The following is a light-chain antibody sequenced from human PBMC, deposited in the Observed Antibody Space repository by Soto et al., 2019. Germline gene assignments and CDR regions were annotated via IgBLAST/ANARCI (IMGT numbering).Light chain of an antibody. V-gene: IGKV3-11*01. CDR1: QTISTF. J-gene: IGKJ1*01. Sequence: EIVLTQSPATLSLSPGDRATLSCRASQTISTFLAWYQHKPGQAPRLLIYDASSRAAGVPSRFRGSGSGADFSLTIVSLEPEDSAIYYCQHRSGWWALGQGTKV. CDR3: QHRSGWWA. CDR2: DAS.